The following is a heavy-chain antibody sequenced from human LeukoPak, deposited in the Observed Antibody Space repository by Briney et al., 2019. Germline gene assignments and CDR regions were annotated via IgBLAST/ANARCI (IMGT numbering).Heavy chain of an antibody. Sequence: GGSLRLSCAASGFTFSSYEMNWVRQAPGKVLEWVSYISSSGSTIYYADSVKGRFTISRDNAKNSLYLQMNSLRAEDTAVYYCAVCHWHSSGCRNDYWGQGTLVTVSS. J-gene: IGHJ4*02. CDR3: AVCHWHSSGCRNDY. CDR1: GFTFSSYE. CDR2: ISSSGSTI. D-gene: IGHD6-19*01. V-gene: IGHV3-48*03.